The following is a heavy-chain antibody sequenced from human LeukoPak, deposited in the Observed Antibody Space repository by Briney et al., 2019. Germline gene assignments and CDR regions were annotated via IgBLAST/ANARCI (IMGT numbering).Heavy chain of an antibody. CDR1: GXSISSYY. J-gene: IGHJ4*02. D-gene: IGHD5-18*01. CDR3: AKVVIGYSYGSYFDY. V-gene: IGHV4-59*01. Sequence: SETLSLTCTVSGXSISSYYGSWIRQPPGKGLEWIGYIYYSGSTNYNPSLKSRVTISVDTSKNQFSLKLSSVTAADAAVYYCAKVVIGYSYGSYFDYWGQGTLVTVSS. CDR2: IYYSGST.